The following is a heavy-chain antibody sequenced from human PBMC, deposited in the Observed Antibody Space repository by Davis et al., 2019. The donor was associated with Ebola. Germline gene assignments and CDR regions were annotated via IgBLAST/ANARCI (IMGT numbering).Heavy chain of an antibody. CDR1: GYTFTSYF. J-gene: IGHJ4*02. D-gene: IGHD3-9*01. V-gene: IGHV1-46*01. CDR2: VNPSVDIR. CDR3: ARDERYSHSWLGWSL. Sequence: ASVKVSCKATGYTFTSYFIHWVRQAPGQGLEWMGIVNPSVDIRTYAQKFHGRVTMTTDTSTSTVYMELSSLRSEDTAVYYCARDERYSHSWLGWSLWGQGTLVTVSS.